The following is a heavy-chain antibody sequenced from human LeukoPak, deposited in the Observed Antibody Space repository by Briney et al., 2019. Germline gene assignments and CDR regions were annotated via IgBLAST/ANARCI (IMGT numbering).Heavy chain of an antibody. V-gene: IGHV1-69*05. CDR2: IIPIFGTA. Sequence: GASVKVSCKASGGTFSSYAISWVRQAPGQGLEWMGRIIPIFGTANYAQKFQGRVTITTDESTSTAYMELSNLRSEDTAVYYCAREQTPLPAPDAFDIWGQGTMVTVSS. CDR1: GGTFSSYA. J-gene: IGHJ3*02. CDR3: AREQTPLPAPDAFDI. D-gene: IGHD4-23*01.